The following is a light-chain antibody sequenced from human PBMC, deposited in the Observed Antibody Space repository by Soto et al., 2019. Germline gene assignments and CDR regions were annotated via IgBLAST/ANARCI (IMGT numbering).Light chain of an antibody. V-gene: IGKV3-15*01. Sequence: EIEMTQSPATMSVSPGETATLSCRASQSVRSNLAWYQQKPGQAPRLLIYGASTRATGVPARVSGSASGTEFTLTISSLQSEDFAVYSCHQYNTWPPTFGQGNKVEIK. CDR2: GAS. CDR3: HQYNTWPPT. CDR1: QSVRSN. J-gene: IGKJ1*01.